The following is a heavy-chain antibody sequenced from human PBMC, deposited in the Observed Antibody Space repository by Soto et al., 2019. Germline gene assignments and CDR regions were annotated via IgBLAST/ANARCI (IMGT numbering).Heavy chain of an antibody. CDR2: ISGSGGST. V-gene: IGHV3-23*01. CDR1: GFTFSSYA. Sequence: PGGSLRLSCAASGFTFSSYAMSWVRQAPGKGLEWVSAISGSGGSTYYADSVKGRFTISRDNSKNTLYLQMNSLRAEDTAVYYCAKGPYRYCSGGSCYGFDPWGQGTLVTVSS. D-gene: IGHD2-15*01. J-gene: IGHJ5*02. CDR3: AKGPYRYCSGGSCYGFDP.